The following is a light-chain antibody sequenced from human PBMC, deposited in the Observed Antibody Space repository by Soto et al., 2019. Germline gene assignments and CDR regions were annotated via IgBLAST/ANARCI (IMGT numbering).Light chain of an antibody. CDR2: ATS. CDR3: QQFGY. J-gene: IGKJ4*01. V-gene: IGKV3-20*01. CDR1: QSLSSNY. Sequence: EIVLTQSPGALSLSPGERAILSYRASQSLSSNYLAWYQQKPGQAPRLLIYATSSRATGIPDRFSASGSGTDCTLTISRLEPEDSAVYYCQQFGYFGGGTKVEIK.